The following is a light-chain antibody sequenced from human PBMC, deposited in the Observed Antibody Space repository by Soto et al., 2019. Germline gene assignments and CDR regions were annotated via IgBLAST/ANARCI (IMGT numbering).Light chain of an antibody. Sequence: EIVLTQSPATLSLSPGERATLSCRDSQSVSSYLAWYQQKPGQAPRLLIYGASNRATGIPARFSGSGSGTDFTLTISSLEPEDSAVYYCQQRSDSWTFGQGTKVEIK. V-gene: IGKV3-11*01. CDR1: QSVSSY. J-gene: IGKJ1*01. CDR2: GAS. CDR3: QQRSDSWT.